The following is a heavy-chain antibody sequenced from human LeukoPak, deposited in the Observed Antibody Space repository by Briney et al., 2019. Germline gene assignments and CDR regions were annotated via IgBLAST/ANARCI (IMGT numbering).Heavy chain of an antibody. Sequence: GEPLKTSCMCSGYIFTIYWIGWVRPLPGKGLEWMGIIYPGDSDTRYSPSFQGQVTISADKSISTAYLQWSSLKASDTAMYYCARLGLGIQLWSNAFDIWGQGTMVTVSS. CDR3: ARLGLGIQLWSNAFDI. D-gene: IGHD5-18*01. CDR1: GYIFTIYW. CDR2: IYPGDSDT. J-gene: IGHJ3*02. V-gene: IGHV5-51*01.